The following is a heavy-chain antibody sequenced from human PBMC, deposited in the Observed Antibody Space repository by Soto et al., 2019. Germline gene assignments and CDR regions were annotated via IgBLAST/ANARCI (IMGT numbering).Heavy chain of an antibody. CDR2: INRDGSST. Sequence: EVQLEESGGGLAQPGGSLRLSCAASGFTFSSYWMHWVRQAPGKGLVWVSRINRDGSSTNYADSVKGRFTLSRDNAKNTVYMQMNSLRAEDTAVYYCAGGSGVGAYWGQGILVTVSS. CDR3: AGGSGVGAY. V-gene: IGHV3-74*01. J-gene: IGHJ4*02. D-gene: IGHD1-26*01. CDR1: GFTFSSYW.